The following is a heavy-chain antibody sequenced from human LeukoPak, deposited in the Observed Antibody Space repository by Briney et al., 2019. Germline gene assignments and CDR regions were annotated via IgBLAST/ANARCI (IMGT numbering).Heavy chain of an antibody. CDR2: INSDGIA. Sequence: GGSLRLSCAASGFTFSSYAMSWVRQAPGKGLVWVSRINSDGIAIYADSVKGRFTISRDNAKNTLYLQMNSLRAEDTALYYCARDGIVPAYYFDYWGQGTLVTVSS. V-gene: IGHV3-74*01. D-gene: IGHD2-2*01. CDR1: GFTFSSYA. CDR3: ARDGIVPAYYFDY. J-gene: IGHJ4*02.